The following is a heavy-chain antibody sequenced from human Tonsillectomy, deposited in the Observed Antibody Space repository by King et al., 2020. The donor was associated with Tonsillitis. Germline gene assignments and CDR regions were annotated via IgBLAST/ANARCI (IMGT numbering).Heavy chain of an antibody. J-gene: IGHJ4*02. D-gene: IGHD1-14*01. V-gene: IGHV5-51*01. CDR3: ARRRTSTRKYYFDY. Sequence: VQLVESGAEVKKPGESMTISCKASGYTFTSYWIGWVRQMPGKGLEWMGIVYPGDSDTRYSPSFQGQVTISADKSISTAYLQWSSLKASDTAIYYCARRRTSTRKYYFDYWGQGSLVTVSP. CDR2: VYPGDSDT. CDR1: GYTFTSYW.